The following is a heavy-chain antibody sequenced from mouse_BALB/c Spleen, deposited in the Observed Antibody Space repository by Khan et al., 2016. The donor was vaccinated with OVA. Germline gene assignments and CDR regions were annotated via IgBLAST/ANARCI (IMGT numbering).Heavy chain of an antibody. J-gene: IGHJ3*01. CDR3: ARAGYGGFAY. CDR2: ISDGGSYT. CDR1: GFTFSDYY. Sequence: EVELVESGGGLVKPGGSLKLSCAASGFTFSDYYMYWVRQTPEKRLEWVATISDGGSYTYYPDSVKGRVTISRDNAKSNLYLQMSSLRSEDTAMYYCARAGYGGFAYWGQGTLVTVSA. D-gene: IGHD1-1*02. V-gene: IGHV5-4*02.